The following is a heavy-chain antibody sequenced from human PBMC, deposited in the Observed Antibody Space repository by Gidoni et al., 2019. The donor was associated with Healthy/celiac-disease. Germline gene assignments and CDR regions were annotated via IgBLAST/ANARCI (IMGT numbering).Heavy chain of an antibody. CDR3: ARGYYDSSGYYFGIGY. V-gene: IGHV1-2*06. Sequence: QVQLVQSGAEVKKPGASVKVSCKGSGYTLTGYYMHWVRQAPGQGLEWMGRINPNRGGTNYAQKFQGRVTMTRDTSISTAYMELSRLRSDDTAVYYCARGYYDSSGYYFGIGYWGQGTLVTVSS. CDR2: INPNRGGT. J-gene: IGHJ4*02. CDR1: GYTLTGYY. D-gene: IGHD3-22*01.